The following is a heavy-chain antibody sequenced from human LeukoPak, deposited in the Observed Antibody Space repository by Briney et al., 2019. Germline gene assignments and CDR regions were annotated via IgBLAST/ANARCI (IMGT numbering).Heavy chain of an antibody. Sequence: SETLSLTCTVSGGSISSYYWSWIRQPPGKGLEWIGYIYYSRSTNYNPSLKSRVTILVDTSKNQFSLKLSSGTAADPGVYYCARIIAVAGPRGRFDPWGQGTLVTVSS. J-gene: IGHJ5*02. V-gene: IGHV4-59*08. CDR3: ARIIAVAGPRGRFDP. CDR2: IYYSRST. CDR1: GGSISSYY. D-gene: IGHD6-19*01.